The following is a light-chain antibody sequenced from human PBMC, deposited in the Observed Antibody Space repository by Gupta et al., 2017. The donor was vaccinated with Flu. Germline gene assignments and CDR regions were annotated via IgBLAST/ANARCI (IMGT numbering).Light chain of an antibody. V-gene: IGKV1-39*01. CDR2: AAS. J-gene: IGKJ2*01. CDR1: QSISSY. CDR3: QQSDNTPRT. Sequence: DIQMTQSPSSLSASVGDRVTITCRASQSISSYLNWYQQKPGKAPNLLIFAASSLQSEVPSRFSGSGSGTDFTLTISILQPEDFAIYYCQQSDNTPRTFGQGTKLEIK.